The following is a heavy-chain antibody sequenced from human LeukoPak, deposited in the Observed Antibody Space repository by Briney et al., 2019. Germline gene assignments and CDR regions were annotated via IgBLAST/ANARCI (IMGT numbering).Heavy chain of an antibody. CDR3: ARDIEYCSSTSCYDFDY. J-gene: IGHJ4*02. V-gene: IGHV4-38-2*02. CDR2: IYHSGST. Sequence: PSETLSLTCTVSGYSTSSGYYWGWIRQPPGKGLEWIGSIYHSGSTYYNPSLKSRVTISVDTSKNQFSLKLSSVTAADTAVYYCARDIEYCSSTSCYDFDYWGQGTLVTVSS. D-gene: IGHD2-2*01. CDR1: GYSTSSGYY.